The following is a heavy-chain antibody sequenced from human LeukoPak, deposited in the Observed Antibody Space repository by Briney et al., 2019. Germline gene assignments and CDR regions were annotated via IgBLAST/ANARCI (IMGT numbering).Heavy chain of an antibody. CDR3: ARDPTAFAGYFDF. J-gene: IGHJ4*02. D-gene: IGHD3-10*01. CDR1: GFAFSRYW. V-gene: IGHV3-74*01. Sequence: GGSLRLSCAASGFAFSRYWMHWVRQAPGKGLVWVSRIEGDGSSTTYADYVKGRFTISRDNAKNTLYLQMNSLRAEDTAVYFCARDPTAFAGYFDFWGQGTLVTASS. CDR2: IEGDGSST.